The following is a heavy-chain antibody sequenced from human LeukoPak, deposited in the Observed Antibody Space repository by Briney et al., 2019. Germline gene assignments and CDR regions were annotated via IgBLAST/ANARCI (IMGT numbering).Heavy chain of an antibody. CDR1: GGSFSGYY. D-gene: IGHD3-10*01. CDR2: INHSGST. CDR3: ARGFGGSAFDI. Sequence: SETLSLTCAVYGGSFSGYYWSWIRQPPGKGLEWIGEINHSGSTNYNPSLKSRVTISVDTSKSQFSLKLSSVTAADTAVYYCARGFGGSAFDIWGQGTMVTVSS. V-gene: IGHV4-34*01. J-gene: IGHJ3*02.